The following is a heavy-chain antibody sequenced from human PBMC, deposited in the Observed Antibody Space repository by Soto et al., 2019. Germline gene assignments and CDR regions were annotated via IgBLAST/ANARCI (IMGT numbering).Heavy chain of an antibody. V-gene: IGHV4-39*01. CDR3: ARQPRAQLWYSIDY. CDR2: IYYSGST. CDR1: GGSISSSSYY. D-gene: IGHD5-18*01. J-gene: IGHJ4*02. Sequence: QLQLQESGPGLVKPSETLSLTCTVSGGSISSSSYYWGWIRQPPGKGLEWIGSIYYSGSTYYNPSLKSRVTIYVDTSKNQFSLKLSSVTAADTAVYYCARQPRAQLWYSIDYWGQGTLVTVSS.